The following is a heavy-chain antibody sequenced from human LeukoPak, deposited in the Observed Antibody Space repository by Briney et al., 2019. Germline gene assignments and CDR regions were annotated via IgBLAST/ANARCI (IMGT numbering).Heavy chain of an antibody. CDR3: ARGPYSYDSSGAFDI. V-gene: IGHV4-38-2*02. CDR2: IYHSGST. CDR1: GYSISSGYY. J-gene: IGHJ3*02. Sequence: SETLSLTCTVSGYSISSGYYWGWIRQPPGKGLEWIGSIYHSGSTYYNPSLKSRVTKSVDTSKNQFSLKLSSVTALDTAVYYCARGPYSYDSSGAFDIWGQGTMVTVSS. D-gene: IGHD3-22*01.